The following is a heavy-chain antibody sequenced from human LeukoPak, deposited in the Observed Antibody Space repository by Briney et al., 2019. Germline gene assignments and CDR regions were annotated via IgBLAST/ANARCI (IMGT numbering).Heavy chain of an antibody. CDR3: AKSTYYYDSSGYYYVRYFDY. D-gene: IGHD3-22*01. CDR1: GGSFSGYY. Sequence: PSETLSLTCAVYGGSFSGYYWSWIRQPPGKGLEWIGEINPSGSTNYNPSLKSRVTISVDTSKNQFSLKLSSVTAADTAVYYCAKSTYYYDSSGYYYVRYFDYWGQGTLVTVSS. CDR2: INPSGST. J-gene: IGHJ4*02. V-gene: IGHV4-34*01.